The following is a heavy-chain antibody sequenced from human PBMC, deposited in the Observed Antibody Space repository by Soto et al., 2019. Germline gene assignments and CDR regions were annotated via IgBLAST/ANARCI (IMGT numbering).Heavy chain of an antibody. V-gene: IGHV4-61*08. Sequence: PSETLSLTCTVSGGSISSGGYYWSWIRQHPGKGLEWIGYIYYSGSTNYNPSLKSRVTISVDTSKNQFSLKLSSVTAADTAVYYCARVSQRGYSYGLELDYWGQGTLVTVSS. CDR3: ARVSQRGYSYGLELDY. J-gene: IGHJ4*02. CDR1: GGSISSGGYY. D-gene: IGHD5-18*01. CDR2: IYYSGST.